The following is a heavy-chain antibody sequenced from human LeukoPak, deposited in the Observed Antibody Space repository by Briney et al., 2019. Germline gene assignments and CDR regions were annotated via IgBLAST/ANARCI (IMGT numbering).Heavy chain of an antibody. CDR1: GYSITNNYY. J-gene: IGHJ6*03. Sequence: KASETLSLTCTVSGYSITNNYYWDWIRQPPGKGLEWIASIYHSGRTYYNPALKSRVTISVDTSKNQFSLKVTSVTAADTAVYYCARDWGVSARPGYMDVWGKGTTVTVSS. V-gene: IGHV4-38-2*02. CDR3: ARDWGVSARPGYMDV. CDR2: IYHSGRT. D-gene: IGHD6-6*01.